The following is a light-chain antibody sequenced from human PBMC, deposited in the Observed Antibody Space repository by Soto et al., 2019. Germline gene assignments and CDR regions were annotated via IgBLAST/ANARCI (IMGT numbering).Light chain of an antibody. CDR2: GAS. CDR3: QQTYSTPWT. J-gene: IGKJ1*01. Sequence: DIQITHSPSSLAASLSYGVSITCRASQSIGTDLNWYQQKPGKAPKLLISGASTLQGGVPSRFSGSVSGTEFTLTISSLQPGDLATYFCQQTYSTPWTFAQGTKVDTK. V-gene: IGKV1-39*01. CDR1: QSIGTD.